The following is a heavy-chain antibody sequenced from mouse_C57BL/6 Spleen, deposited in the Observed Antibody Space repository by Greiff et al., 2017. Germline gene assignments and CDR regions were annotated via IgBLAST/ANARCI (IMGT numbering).Heavy chain of an antibody. Sequence: EVQLQQSGPELVKPGASVKISCKASGYSFTGYYMNWVKQSPEKSLEWIGEINPSTGGTTYNQKFKAKATLNVDKSSSTAYMQLKSLTSEDSAVYYCARGGNDYDGYAMDYWGQGTSVTVSS. V-gene: IGHV1-42*01. CDR3: ARGGNDYDGYAMDY. J-gene: IGHJ4*01. D-gene: IGHD2-4*01. CDR2: INPSTGGT. CDR1: GYSFTGYY.